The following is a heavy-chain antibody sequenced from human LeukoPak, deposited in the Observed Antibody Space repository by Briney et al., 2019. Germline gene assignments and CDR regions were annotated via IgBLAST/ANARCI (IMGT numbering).Heavy chain of an antibody. CDR1: EFTFSSYS. CDR3: ARDWVYKIDY. D-gene: IGHD5-24*01. V-gene: IGHV3-74*01. CDR2: ISHDGII. Sequence: GGSLRLSCAASEFTFSSYSMNWVRQAPGKGLVWVSRISHDGIISYADSVKGRFTISRDNAKNTLILQMNSLRVEDTAVYYCARDWVYKIDYWGRGALVTVSS. J-gene: IGHJ4*02.